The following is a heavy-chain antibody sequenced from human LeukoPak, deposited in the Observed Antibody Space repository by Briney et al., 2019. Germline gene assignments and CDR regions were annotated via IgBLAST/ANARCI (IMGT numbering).Heavy chain of an antibody. CDR3: ARERSRAYSSSPFDY. D-gene: IGHD6-6*01. CDR2: INPNSGGT. J-gene: IGHJ4*02. Sequence: ASVKVSCKASGYTFTGYYMHWVRQAPGQGLEWMGWINPNSGGTNYAQKLQGRVTMTTDTSTSTAYMELRSLRSDDTAVYYCARERSRAYSSSPFDYWGQGTLVTVSS. V-gene: IGHV1-2*02. CDR1: GYTFTGYY.